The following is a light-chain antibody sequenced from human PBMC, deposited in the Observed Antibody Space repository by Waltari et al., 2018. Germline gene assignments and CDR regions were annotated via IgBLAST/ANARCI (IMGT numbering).Light chain of an antibody. CDR1: SPHIGAGYD. J-gene: IGLJ2*01. Sequence: QSVLTQPPSVSGAPGQRVTIPCTGSSPHIGAGYDVLWYQQLPGTAPKLPIYGNSNRPSGVPDRFSGSKSGTSASLAITGLQAEDEADYYCQSYDSSLSGGVFGGGTKLTVL. CDR3: QSYDSSLSGGV. CDR2: GNS. V-gene: IGLV1-40*01.